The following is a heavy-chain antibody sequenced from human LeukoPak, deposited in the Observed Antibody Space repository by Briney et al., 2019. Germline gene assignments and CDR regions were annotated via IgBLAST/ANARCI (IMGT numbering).Heavy chain of an antibody. D-gene: IGHD6-13*01. CDR2: IYYSGST. V-gene: IGHV4-59*08. J-gene: IGHJ4*02. CDR1: GGSISSYY. Sequence: SETLSLTCTVSGGSISSYYWSWFRQPPGKGLEWIGYIYYSGSTNYNPSLKSRVTISGDTSKNQFSLKLSSVTAADTAVYYCARRSSWYEGFDYWGQGTLVTVSS. CDR3: ARRSSWYEGFDY.